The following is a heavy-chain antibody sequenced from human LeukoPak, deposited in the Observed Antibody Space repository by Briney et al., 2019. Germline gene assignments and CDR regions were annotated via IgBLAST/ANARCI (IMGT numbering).Heavy chain of an antibody. CDR1: GFTFSSYA. J-gene: IGHJ4*02. V-gene: IGHV3-23*01. Sequence: PGGSLRLSCAASGFTFSSYAMSWVRQAPGKGLEWVSAISGSGGSTYYADSVKGRFTISRDNSKNTLYLQMNSLRAEDTAVYYCAKVANYDILTGYQHAFDYWGQGTLVTVSS. CDR3: AKVANYDILTGYQHAFDY. CDR2: ISGSGGST. D-gene: IGHD3-9*01.